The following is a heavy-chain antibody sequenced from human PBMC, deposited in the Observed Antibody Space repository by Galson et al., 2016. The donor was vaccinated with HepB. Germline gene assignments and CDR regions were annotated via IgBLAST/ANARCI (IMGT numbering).Heavy chain of an antibody. D-gene: IGHD2-21*01. V-gene: IGHV3-7*01. CDR3: AREGKGDYFD. CDR2: IKGDGSLK. J-gene: IGHJ4*02. Sequence: SLRLSCAVSGLRFSDLWMDWVRQAPGKGLEWVANIKGDGSLKFYVDSVRGRFTISRDNAKNSVYLQMNSLTVEDTGVYYCAREGKGDYFDWGQGTLVTVSS. CDR1: GLRFSDLW.